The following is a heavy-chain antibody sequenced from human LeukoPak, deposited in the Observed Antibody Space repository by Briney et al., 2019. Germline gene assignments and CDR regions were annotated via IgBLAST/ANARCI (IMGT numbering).Heavy chain of an antibody. Sequence: SETLSLTCTVSGDSITSYYWSWVRQPPGKGLEWIGYIHYSGSTDYNPSLKSRVTISVDTSKNQFSLKLSSVTAADTAGYYCARSRSSSWWFAFDIWGQGTMVTVSS. CDR1: GDSITSYY. CDR3: ARSRSSSWWFAFDI. J-gene: IGHJ3*02. CDR2: IHYSGST. D-gene: IGHD6-13*01. V-gene: IGHV4-59*01.